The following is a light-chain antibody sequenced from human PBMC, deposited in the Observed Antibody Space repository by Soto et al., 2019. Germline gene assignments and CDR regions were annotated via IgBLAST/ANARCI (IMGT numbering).Light chain of an antibody. J-gene: IGLJ3*02. CDR3: QTWGTGTYWV. V-gene: IGLV4-69*01. CDR2: LNSDGSH. Sequence: QSVLTQSPSASASLGASVKLTCTLSSGHSSYAIAWHQQQPEKGPRFLMKLNSDGSHTKGDGIPDRFSGSSSGAERYLTISSHQSEDEADYSCQTWGTGTYWVFGGGTKLTVL. CDR1: SGHSSYA.